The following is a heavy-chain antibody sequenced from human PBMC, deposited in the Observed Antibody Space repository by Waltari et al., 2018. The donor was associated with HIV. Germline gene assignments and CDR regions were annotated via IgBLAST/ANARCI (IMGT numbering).Heavy chain of an antibody. Sequence: NAWMSWVRQAPGKGLEWVGRIKSKTDGGTTDYAAPVKGRFTISRDDSKNTLYLQMNSLKTEDTAVYYCTTVRRARGGYPFDYWGQGTLVTVSS. CDR1: NAW. CDR2: IKSKTDGGTT. J-gene: IGHJ4*02. V-gene: IGHV3-15*01. D-gene: IGHD3-22*01. CDR3: TTVRRARGGYPFDY.